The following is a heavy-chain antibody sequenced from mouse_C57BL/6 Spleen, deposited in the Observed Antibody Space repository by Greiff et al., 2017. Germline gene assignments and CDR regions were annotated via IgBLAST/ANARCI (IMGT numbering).Heavy chain of an antibody. CDR3: ARSTYYYGSSRHWYFDV. CDR2: INPNNGGT. D-gene: IGHD1-1*01. Sequence: EVQLQQSGPELVKPGASVKISCKASGYTFTDYYMNWVKQSPGQSLEWIGDINPNNGGTSYNQKFKGKATFTVDKSSSTAYMELRSLTSEDSAVYYCARSTYYYGSSRHWYFDVWGTGTTVTVSS. J-gene: IGHJ1*03. CDR1: GYTFTDYY. V-gene: IGHV1-26*01.